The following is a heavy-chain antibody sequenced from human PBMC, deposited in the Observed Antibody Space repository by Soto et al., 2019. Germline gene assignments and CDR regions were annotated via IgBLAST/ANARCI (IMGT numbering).Heavy chain of an antibody. J-gene: IGHJ3*02. Sequence: ASVKVSCKASGYTFTSYAMHWVRQAPGQRLEWMGWINAGNGNTKYSQKFQGRVTITRDTSASTAYVELSSLRSEDTAVYYCASFVTTEGAFDIWGQGTMVTVSS. D-gene: IGHD4-17*01. CDR3: ASFVTTEGAFDI. V-gene: IGHV1-3*01. CDR2: INAGNGNT. CDR1: GYTFTSYA.